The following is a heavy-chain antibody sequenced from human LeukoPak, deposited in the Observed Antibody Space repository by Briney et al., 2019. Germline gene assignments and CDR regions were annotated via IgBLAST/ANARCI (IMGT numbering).Heavy chain of an antibody. CDR3: AKYVWVRGYYYYGMDV. V-gene: IGHV3-23*01. J-gene: IGHJ6*02. Sequence: GGSLRLSCAASGFTFSSYWMSWVRQAPGKGLEWVSAISGSGGSTYYADSVKGRFTISRDNSKNTLYLQMNSLRAEDTAVYYCAKYVWVRGYYYYGMDVWGQGTTVTVSS. CDR2: ISGSGGST. D-gene: IGHD3-16*01. CDR1: GFTFSSYW.